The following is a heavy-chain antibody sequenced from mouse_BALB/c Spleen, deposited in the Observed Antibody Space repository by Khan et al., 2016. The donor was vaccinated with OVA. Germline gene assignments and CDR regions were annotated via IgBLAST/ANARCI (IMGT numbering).Heavy chain of an antibody. CDR1: GYNFTSYW. J-gene: IGHJ2*01. Sequence: EVQLQQSGTVLARPGASVKMSCKASGYNFTSYWMHWVKQRPGQGLEWIGAIYPGISDTRYNQKFKVKAKLTAVTSASTAYMELSSLTNEDSAVYCCTRSYDSYYFDYWGQGTTLRVSS. V-gene: IGHV1-5*01. CDR3: TRSYDSYYFDY. D-gene: IGHD2-4*01. CDR2: IYPGISDT.